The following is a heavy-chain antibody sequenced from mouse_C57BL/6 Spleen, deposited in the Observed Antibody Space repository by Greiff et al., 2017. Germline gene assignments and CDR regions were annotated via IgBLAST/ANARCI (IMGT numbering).Heavy chain of an antibody. V-gene: IGHV10-1*01. J-gene: IGHJ1*03. CDR3: VRESRSYWYFDV. CDR2: IRSKSNNYAT. D-gene: IGHD1-3*01. Sequence: EVTLMESGGGLVQPKGSLKLSCAASGFSFNTYAMNWVRQAPGKGLEWVARIRSKSNNYATYYADSVKDRFTISRDDSESMLYLQMNNLKTEDTAMYYCVRESRSYWYFDVWGTGTTVTVSS. CDR1: GFSFNTYA.